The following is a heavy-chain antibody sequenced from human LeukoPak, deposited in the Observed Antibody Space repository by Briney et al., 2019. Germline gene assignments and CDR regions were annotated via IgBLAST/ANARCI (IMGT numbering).Heavy chain of an antibody. J-gene: IGHJ5*02. CDR3: ARARDGHINNWFDP. D-gene: IGHD5-24*01. V-gene: IGHV4-59*01. CDR2: IYYSGST. CDR1: GGSFSGYY. Sequence: SETLSLTCAVYGGSFSGYYWSWIRQPPGKGLEWIGYIYYSGSTEYNPSLKSRVTMSVDTSKNQFSLKMSSVTAADTAVYYCARARDGHINNWFDPWGQGTLVTVSS.